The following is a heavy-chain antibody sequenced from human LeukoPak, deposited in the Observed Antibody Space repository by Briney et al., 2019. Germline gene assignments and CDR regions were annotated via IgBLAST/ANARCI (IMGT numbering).Heavy chain of an antibody. D-gene: IGHD2-2*02. Sequence: PSQTLSLTCTVSGGSISSGGYYWSWIRQPPGKGLEWIGYIYHSGSTYYNPSLKSRVTISVDRSKNQFSLKLSSVTAADTAVYYCARDREKYCSSTSCYNAFDIWGQGTMVTVSS. J-gene: IGHJ3*02. CDR2: IYHSGST. V-gene: IGHV4-30-2*01. CDR3: ARDREKYCSSTSCYNAFDI. CDR1: GGSISSGGYY.